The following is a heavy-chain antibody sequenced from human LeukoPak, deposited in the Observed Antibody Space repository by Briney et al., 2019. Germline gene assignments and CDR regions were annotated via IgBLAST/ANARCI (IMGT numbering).Heavy chain of an antibody. CDR2: IIPILGIA. Sequence: GASVKVSCKASGYTFTSYGISWVRQAPGQGLEWMGRIIPILGIANYAQKFQGRVTITADKSTSTAYMELSSLRSEDTAVYYCARTARSSGIDYWGQGTLVTASS. CDR3: ARTARSSGIDY. CDR1: GYTFTSYG. V-gene: IGHV1-69*04. D-gene: IGHD6-25*01. J-gene: IGHJ4*02.